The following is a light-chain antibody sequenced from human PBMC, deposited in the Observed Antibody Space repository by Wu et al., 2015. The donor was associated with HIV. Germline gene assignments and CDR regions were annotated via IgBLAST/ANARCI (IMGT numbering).Light chain of an antibody. J-gene: IGKJ2*01. CDR1: QTVSSN. V-gene: IGKV3-15*01. CDR2: GAS. Sequence: DIVLTQSPGTLSLSPGERATLSCRASQTVSSNLAWYQQKFGQAPRLLISGASTRATSIPARFSGSGFGTEFTLTISSMQSEDFAVYYCQQYNIWPYTFGQGTKLEIK. CDR3: QQYNIWPYT.